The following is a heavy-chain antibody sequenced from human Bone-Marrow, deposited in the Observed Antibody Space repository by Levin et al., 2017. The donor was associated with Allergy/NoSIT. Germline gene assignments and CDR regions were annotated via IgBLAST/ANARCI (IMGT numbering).Heavy chain of an antibody. Sequence: GGSLRLSCAASGFTVSSNYMSWVRQAPGKGLEWVSVIYSGGSTYYADSVKGRFTISRDNSKNTLYLQMNSLRAEDTAVYYCARGVDTAMVAYFDYWGQGTLVTVSS. D-gene: IGHD5-18*01. CDR2: IYSGGST. J-gene: IGHJ4*02. CDR3: ARGVDTAMVAYFDY. V-gene: IGHV3-53*01. CDR1: GFTVSSNY.